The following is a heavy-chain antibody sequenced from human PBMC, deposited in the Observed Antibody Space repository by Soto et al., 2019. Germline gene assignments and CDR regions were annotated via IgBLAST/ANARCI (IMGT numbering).Heavy chain of an antibody. V-gene: IGHV3-53*01. D-gene: IGHD3-3*01. CDR1: GFTVSSNY. J-gene: IGHJ5*02. CDR3: ARVPPGDKIQFGVVPGWFDP. CDR2: IYSGGST. Sequence: HPGGSLRLSCAASGFTVSSNYMSWVRQAPGKGLEWVSVIYSGGSTYYADSVKGRFTISRDNSKNTLYLQMNSLRAEDTAVYYCARVPPGDKIQFGVVPGWFDPWGQGTLVTVSS.